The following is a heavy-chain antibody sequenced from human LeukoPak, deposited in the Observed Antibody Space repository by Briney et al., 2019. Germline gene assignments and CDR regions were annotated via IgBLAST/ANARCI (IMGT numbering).Heavy chain of an antibody. D-gene: IGHD5-24*01. V-gene: IGHV3-23*01. CDR3: ARDGEMTTMAYYFDY. CDR1: GFNFSTYA. CDR2: LSGRGSNT. J-gene: IGHJ4*02. Sequence: GGSLRLSCAASGFNFSTYAMSWVRQAPAKGLEWVSALSGRGSNTYYADSVKGRFTISRDNSKNTLYLQMNSLRAEDTAVYYCARDGEMTTMAYYFDYWGQGTPVTVSS.